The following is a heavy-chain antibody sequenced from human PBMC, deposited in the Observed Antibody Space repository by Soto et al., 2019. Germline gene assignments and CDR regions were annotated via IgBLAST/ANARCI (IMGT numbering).Heavy chain of an antibody. CDR2: IYYSGAT. Sequence: QVQLQESGPGLVKPSQTLSLTCTVSGASIRSGGYYWSWIRQHPGKGLEWIGYIYYSGATSYSPSLGSRLAISLYTSKNQVSLTLISVTAAATAIYCCAKPRPFPYHSSGYGAFHIWGQGTMVTVPS. V-gene: IGHV4-31*03. J-gene: IGHJ3*02. CDR3: AKPRPFPYHSSGYGAFHI. CDR1: GASIRSGGYY. D-gene: IGHD3-22*01.